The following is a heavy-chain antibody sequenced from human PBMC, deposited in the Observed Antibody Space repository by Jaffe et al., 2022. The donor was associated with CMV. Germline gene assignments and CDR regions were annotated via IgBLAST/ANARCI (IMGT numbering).Heavy chain of an antibody. CDR3: ARGGLAARIGLRSEYLQH. CDR2: IIPILGIT. Sequence: QVQLVQSGAEVKKPGSSVKVSCKASGGTFSGYAITWVRQAPGQGLEWMGAIIPILGITNYAQKFQGRVTMTADESTNTAYMELSSLRSEDTAMYYCARGGLAARIGLRSEYLQHWGQGTLVTVSS. CDR1: GGTFSGYA. D-gene: IGHD6-6*01. J-gene: IGHJ1*01. V-gene: IGHV1-69*01.